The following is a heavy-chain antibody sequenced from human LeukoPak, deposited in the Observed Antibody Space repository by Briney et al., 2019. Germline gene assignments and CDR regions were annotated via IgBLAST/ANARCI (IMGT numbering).Heavy chain of an antibody. CDR2: ITSSSTYI. V-gene: IGHV3-21*01. J-gene: IGHJ6*03. Sequence: GGSLRLSCAASGFTFNNYNMNWVRQAPGKGLERVSSITSSSTYIYYADSVKGRFTISRDNAKNSLYLQMNSLRAEDTAVYYCARDRGNQRGYYYYYMDVWGQGTLVTVSS. CDR3: ARDRGNQRGYYYYYMDV. CDR1: GFTFNNYN. D-gene: IGHD1-14*01.